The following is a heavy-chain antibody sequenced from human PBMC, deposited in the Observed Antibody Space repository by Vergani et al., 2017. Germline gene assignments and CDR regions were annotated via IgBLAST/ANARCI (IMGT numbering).Heavy chain of an antibody. CDR3: ARESRLGGSCYQPLFDY. D-gene: IGHD2-15*01. Sequence: QVQLQESGPGLVKPSQTLSLTCTVSGGSINSHNYYWSWIRQPAGKGLEWIGRIHTGGSTNYNPSLKSRVTMSEDTSKNQFSLNLTSVTAAATAVYFCARESRLGGSCYQPLFDYWGQGNLVNVSS. J-gene: IGHJ4*02. CDR2: IHTGGST. CDR1: GGSINSHNYY. V-gene: IGHV4-61*02.